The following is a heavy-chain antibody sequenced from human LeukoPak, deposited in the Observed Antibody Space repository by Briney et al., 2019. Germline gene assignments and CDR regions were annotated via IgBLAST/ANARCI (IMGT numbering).Heavy chain of an antibody. D-gene: IGHD3-10*01. CDR3: AGYYYGSGSYDY. CDR2: IIPIFGTA. CDR1: GGTFSSYA. J-gene: IGHJ4*02. Sequence: SVKVSCKASGGTFSSYAISWVRQAPGQGLEWMGGIIPIFGTANYAQKFQGRVTITADESASTAYMELSSLRSEDTAVYYCAGYYYGSGSYDYWGQGTLVTVSS. V-gene: IGHV1-69*13.